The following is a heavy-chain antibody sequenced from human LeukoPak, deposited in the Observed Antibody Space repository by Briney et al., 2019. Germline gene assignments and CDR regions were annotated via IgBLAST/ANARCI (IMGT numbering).Heavy chain of an antibody. V-gene: IGHV1-2*02. CDR3: VKFFAVLEGGGFDY. CDR2: INPITGDT. Sequence: ASVKVSCKASGYTFTSYYMHWVRQAPGQGLEWLGWINPITGDTKYAQKFQGSVTMTRDTSISTVYIELSGLASDDTAMYYCVKFFAVLEGGGFDYWAQETLVRVSS. CDR1: GYTFTSYY. J-gene: IGHJ4*02. D-gene: IGHD3-3*01.